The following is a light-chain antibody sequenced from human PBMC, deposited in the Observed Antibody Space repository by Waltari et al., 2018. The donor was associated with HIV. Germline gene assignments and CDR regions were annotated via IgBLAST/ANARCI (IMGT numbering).Light chain of an antibody. Sequence: QSVLTQPPSESASPGQRLMISCSGTDSNVGRHYVYWYQQVPGGAPKLLLYRNGQRAAGVPDRFSGSKSGTSASRTISDLRSDDEGLYFCGAWDDNLSGVFGGGTKVTVL. CDR2: RNG. CDR1: DSNVGRHY. V-gene: IGLV1-47*01. CDR3: GAWDDNLSGV. J-gene: IGLJ2*01.